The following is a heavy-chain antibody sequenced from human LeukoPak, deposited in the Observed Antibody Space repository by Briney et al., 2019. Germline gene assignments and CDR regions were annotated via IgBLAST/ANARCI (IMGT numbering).Heavy chain of an antibody. CDR1: GGSFSGYY. Sequence: SETLSLTCAVYGGSFSGYYWSWIRQPPGKGLEWIGEINHSGNTSNNPSLKSRVTISVDTSKNQFSLKLNSVTAADTAVYYCARGSTLWGRARTRHYFDYWGQGTLVTVSS. CDR2: INHSGNT. V-gene: IGHV4-34*01. D-gene: IGHD6-6*01. CDR3: ARGSTLWGRARTRHYFDY. J-gene: IGHJ4*02.